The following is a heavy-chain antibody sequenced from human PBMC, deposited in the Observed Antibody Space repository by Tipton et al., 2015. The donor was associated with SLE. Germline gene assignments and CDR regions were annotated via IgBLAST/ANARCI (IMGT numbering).Heavy chain of an antibody. Sequence: QSGPEVKTPGASVKVSCKASGYTFTAYYIHWVRQAPGQGLEWMGWINPNSGATNYAQNFHGRVTLTTDTSVTTAYMEVNRLTSDDTAVYYCARFGVEGYPFGYWGQGTLVTVSS. CDR3: ARFGVEGYPFGY. CDR1: GYTFTAYY. J-gene: IGHJ4*02. D-gene: IGHD2-8*01. CDR2: INPNSGAT. V-gene: IGHV1-2*02.